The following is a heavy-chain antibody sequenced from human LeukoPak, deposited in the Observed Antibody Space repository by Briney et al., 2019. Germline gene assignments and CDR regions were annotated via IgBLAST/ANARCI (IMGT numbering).Heavy chain of an antibody. CDR2: MNPNSGNT. CDR1: GYTFTSYD. CDR3: AITYDFWSGYLGVPPSGLDP. J-gene: IGHJ5*02. V-gene: IGHV1-8*03. D-gene: IGHD3-3*01. Sequence: ALVRVSCTASGYTFTSYDINWVRQATGQGLEWMGWMNPNSGNTGYAHKFQGRVTITRNTSISTAYMELSSLRTEDTAVYYCAITYDFWSGYLGVPPSGLDPWGQGTLVTVSS.